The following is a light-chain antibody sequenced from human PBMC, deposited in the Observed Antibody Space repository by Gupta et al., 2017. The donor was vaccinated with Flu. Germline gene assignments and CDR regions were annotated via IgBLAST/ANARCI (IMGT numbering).Light chain of an antibody. CDR3: QQYEKFSST. J-gene: IGKJ5*01. CDR2: DAS. CDR1: QDISKY. Sequence: DIQMTQSPSSLSASVGDRVTITCQASQDISKYLNWYQQKPGKAPNLLISDASNLEAGVPSRFSGTGSGTNFTLTISSLQPEDMATYHCQQYEKFSSTFGQGTRLEIK. V-gene: IGKV1-33*01.